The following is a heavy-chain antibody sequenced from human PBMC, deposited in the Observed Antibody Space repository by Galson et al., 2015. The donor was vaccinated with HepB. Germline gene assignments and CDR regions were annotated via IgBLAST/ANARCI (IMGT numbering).Heavy chain of an antibody. CDR1: GFIFSSNA. V-gene: IGHV3-30-3*01. CDR2: ISYNGDDK. D-gene: IGHD3-16*02. J-gene: IGHJ4*02. Sequence: SLRLSCAASGFIFSSNAMHWVRQAPGKGLEWVAVISYNGDDKYYADSVKGRFTISRDNSKNTLDLQMNSLTTEDTAVYYCARPNIWGNSRYHSFDYWGQGALVTVSS. CDR3: ARPNIWGNSRYHSFDY.